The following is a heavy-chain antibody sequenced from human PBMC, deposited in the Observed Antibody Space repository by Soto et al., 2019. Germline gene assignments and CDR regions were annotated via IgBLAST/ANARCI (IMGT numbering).Heavy chain of an antibody. Sequence: EAQLLESGGGLIQPGGSLRLSCAASGFTFGNYDMSWVRQAPGEGLEWVSGIRGSGDTYYADSFQGRFIISRDNSENTVYLQMNSLRGEDRAVYYCATISWSGGRFGGYGGQGTLVTVYS. J-gene: IGHJ4*02. D-gene: IGHD6-19*01. CDR3: ATISWSGGRFGGY. CDR1: GFTFGNYD. V-gene: IGHV3-23*01. CDR2: IRGSGDT.